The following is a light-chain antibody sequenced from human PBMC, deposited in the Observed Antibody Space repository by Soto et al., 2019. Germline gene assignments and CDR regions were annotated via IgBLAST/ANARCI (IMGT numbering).Light chain of an antibody. CDR2: RAS. Sequence: EIVLTQSPGTLSLSPGERATLSCRASQSVSSSYLAWYQHKPGQAPRLLIYRASNRAGGIPDGFSGSGSGTDLTLTISRLETEDFAVYYCQQSGTFGQGTKVELK. CDR3: QQSGT. V-gene: IGKV3-20*01. CDR1: QSVSSSY. J-gene: IGKJ1*01.